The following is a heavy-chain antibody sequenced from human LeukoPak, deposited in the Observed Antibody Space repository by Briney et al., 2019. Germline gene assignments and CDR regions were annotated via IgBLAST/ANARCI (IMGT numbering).Heavy chain of an antibody. CDR1: GFTFSSYS. D-gene: IGHD2-2*01. Sequence: GGSLRLSCAASGFTFSSYSMNWVRQAPGKGLEWVSSISSSSSYIYYADSVKGRFTISRDNAKNSLYLQMNSLRAEDTAVYYCARDYCSSTSCHSFDYWGQGTLVTVSS. CDR2: ISSSSSYI. CDR3: ARDYCSSTSCHSFDY. V-gene: IGHV3-21*01. J-gene: IGHJ4*02.